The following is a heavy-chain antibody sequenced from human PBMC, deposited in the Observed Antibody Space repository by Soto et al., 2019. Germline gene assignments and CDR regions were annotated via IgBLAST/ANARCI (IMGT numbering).Heavy chain of an antibody. J-gene: IGHJ6*02. CDR1: GFIFGTYA. D-gene: IGHD4-17*01. CDR2: LTDNGDTT. Sequence: QLLESGGALVQPGGSLRISCAASGFIFGTYAMSWVRQAPGKGLQWVSTLTDNGDTTYYADSVKGRFSISRDNSKNTLNLKVNSLRAEDTAVYYCAREMHNGAKYYYCAMDVWGRGTAVTVSS. CDR3: AREMHNGAKYYYCAMDV. V-gene: IGHV3-23*01.